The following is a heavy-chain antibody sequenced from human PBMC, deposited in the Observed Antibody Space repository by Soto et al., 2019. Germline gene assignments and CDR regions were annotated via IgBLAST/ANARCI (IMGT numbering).Heavy chain of an antibody. CDR2: IFWDDDK. D-gene: IGHD6-13*01. CDR3: AHSPYSRSPKGAFDI. CDR1: GFSLSTSGVA. J-gene: IGHJ3*02. V-gene: IGHV2-5*02. Sequence: SGPYAGEPTQTLTLTCTFSGFSLSTSGVAVGWIRQPPGKALEWLAIIFWDDDKRYSPSLKSRLTITKDISKNQVVLTMTNMDPVDTATYYCAHSPYSRSPKGAFDIWGQGTMVTVSS.